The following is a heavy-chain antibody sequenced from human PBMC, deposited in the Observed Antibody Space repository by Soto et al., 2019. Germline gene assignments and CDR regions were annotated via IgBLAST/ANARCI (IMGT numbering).Heavy chain of an antibody. Sequence: FGATLGNPTETLRLTCTVSGVSLSNARMGVSWIRQPPGKAMEWLAHIFSNDEKSYSPSLKSRLTISKEISESQVVLTMTNVDPVDSATYYCARMPPTFSASFDYWGQGTLVTVS. CDR1: GVSLSNARMG. CDR3: ARMPPTFSASFDY. D-gene: IGHD3-16*01. CDR2: IFSNDEK. V-gene: IGHV2-26*01. J-gene: IGHJ4*02.